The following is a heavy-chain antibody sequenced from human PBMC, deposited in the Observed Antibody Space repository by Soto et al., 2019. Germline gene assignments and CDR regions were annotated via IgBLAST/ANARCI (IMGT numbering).Heavy chain of an antibody. Sequence: SELHCHPYTFAAVTIGDLFCSWIRKTQRKGLEWIGYIYYSGSTNYNPSLKSRVTISVDKSKNQFSLKLSSVTAADTAVYYCASDRRVGARYYCSVMDALGQGTKVTVFS. J-gene: IGHJ6*02. CDR3: ASDRRVGARYYCSVMDA. CDR2: IYYSGST. D-gene: IGHD1-26*01. CDR1: AVTIGDLF. V-gene: IGHV4-59*11.